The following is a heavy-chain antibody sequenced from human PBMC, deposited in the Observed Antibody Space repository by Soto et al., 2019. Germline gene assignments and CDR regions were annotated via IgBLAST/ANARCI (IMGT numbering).Heavy chain of an antibody. CDR2: IVVGSGNT. J-gene: IGHJ6*02. V-gene: IGHV1-58*01. CDR3: VAEKPNYYGMDV. Sequence: SVKVSCKASGFTFRSSAVQWVRQARGQRLEWIGWIVVGSGNTYCAQKFQERVTIGWDMSTSTAYMELSSLRSEDTAVYYCVAEKPNYYGMDVWGHGTTVTVSS. CDR1: GFTFRSSA.